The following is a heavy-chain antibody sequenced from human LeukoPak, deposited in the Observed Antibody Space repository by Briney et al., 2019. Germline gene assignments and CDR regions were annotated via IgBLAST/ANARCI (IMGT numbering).Heavy chain of an antibody. CDR1: GFIFSDHW. V-gene: IGHV3-7*01. CDR2: IKQDGSEK. CDR3: ARDKSYGDSSDY. D-gene: IGHD4-17*01. J-gene: IGHJ4*02. Sequence: GGSLRLSCAASGFIFSDHWMHWVRQAPGKGLEWVANIKQDGSEKYYVDSVKGRFTISRDNAKNSLDLQMNGLRAEDTAVYYCARDKSYGDSSDYWGQGTLVTVSS.